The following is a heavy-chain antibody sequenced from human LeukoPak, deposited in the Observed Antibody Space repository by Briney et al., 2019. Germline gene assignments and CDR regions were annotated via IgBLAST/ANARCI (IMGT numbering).Heavy chain of an antibody. J-gene: IGHJ4*02. CDR3: AREVPQLRLRFGGYGY. D-gene: IGHD3-16*01. Sequence: PSETLSLTCAVSGYSISSGYYWGWIRQPPGKGLEWIGSIYHSGSTYYNPSLKSRVTISVDTSKNQFSLKLSSVTAADTAVYYCAREVPQLRLRFGGYGYWGQGTLVTVSS. V-gene: IGHV4-38-2*02. CDR1: GYSISSGYY. CDR2: IYHSGST.